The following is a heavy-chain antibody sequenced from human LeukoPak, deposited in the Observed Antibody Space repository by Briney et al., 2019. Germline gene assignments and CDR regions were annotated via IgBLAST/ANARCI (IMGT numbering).Heavy chain of an antibody. V-gene: IGHV1-2*02. Sequence: GESLKISCKGSGYTFTGNYINWVRQAPGQGLEWMGWINPNSGGTNYAQKFQGRITMTRDTSISTAYMELSRLRSDDTAVYYCARGETGDLLGYWGQGALVTVSS. J-gene: IGHJ4*02. CDR1: GYTFTGNY. CDR3: ARGETGDLLGY. D-gene: IGHD7-27*01. CDR2: INPNSGGT.